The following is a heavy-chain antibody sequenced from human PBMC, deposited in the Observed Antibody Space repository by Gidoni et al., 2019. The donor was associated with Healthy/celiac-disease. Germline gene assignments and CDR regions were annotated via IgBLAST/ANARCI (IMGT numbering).Heavy chain of an antibody. Sequence: QVQLVQSGAEVKTPGASVKVSCKASGYTFTSYDLYWVRQATGQGLEWMGWMNPNSGNTGYAQKFQGRVTMTRNTSISTAYMELSSLGSEDTAVYCCARGLGGYGFWGYWGQGTLVTVSS. CDR3: ARGLGGYGFWGY. V-gene: IGHV1-8*01. J-gene: IGHJ4*02. CDR2: MNPNSGNT. CDR1: GYTFTSYD. D-gene: IGHD3-3*01.